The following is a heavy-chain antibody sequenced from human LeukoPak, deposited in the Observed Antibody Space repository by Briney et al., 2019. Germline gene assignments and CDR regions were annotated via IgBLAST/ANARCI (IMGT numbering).Heavy chain of an antibody. D-gene: IGHD3-10*01. Sequence: ASVKVSCKASGYTFTSYAMNWVRQAPGQGLEWMGWINTNTGNPTYAQGFTGRFVFSLDTSVSTAYLQISSLKAEDTAAYYCARAWRFGELLYAVFDYWGQGTLVTVSS. V-gene: IGHV7-4-1*02. CDR2: INTNTGNP. J-gene: IGHJ4*02. CDR1: GYTFTSYA. CDR3: ARAWRFGELLYAVFDY.